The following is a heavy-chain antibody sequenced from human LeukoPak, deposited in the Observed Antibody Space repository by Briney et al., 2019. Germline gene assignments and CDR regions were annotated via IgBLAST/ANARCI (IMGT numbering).Heavy chain of an antibody. CDR2: INTGGSST. CDR1: GFTFSSYW. Sequence: GSLRLSCAASGFTFSSYWMHWVRQAPGEGLVWVSRINTGGSSTDYADAVKGRFTISRDNAKNTLYLQMNSLRAEDTAVYYCARVLWGARGDYGGQGTVVTVSS. V-gene: IGHV3-74*01. D-gene: IGHD3-10*01. CDR3: ARVLWGARGDY. J-gene: IGHJ4*02.